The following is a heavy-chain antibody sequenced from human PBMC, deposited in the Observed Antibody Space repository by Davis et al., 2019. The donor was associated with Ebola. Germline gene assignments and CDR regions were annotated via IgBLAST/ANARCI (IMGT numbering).Heavy chain of an antibody. CDR1: GFTVSSNY. CDR3: ARDTTTIFGVVILQGPFDY. V-gene: IGHV3-53*01. CDR2: IYSGGST. D-gene: IGHD3-3*01. Sequence: GESLKISCAASGFTVSSNYMSWVRQAPGKGLEWVSVIYSGGSTYYADSVKGRFTISRDNAKNSLYLQMNSLRAEDTAVYYCARDTTTIFGVVILQGPFDYWGQGTLVTVSS. J-gene: IGHJ4*02.